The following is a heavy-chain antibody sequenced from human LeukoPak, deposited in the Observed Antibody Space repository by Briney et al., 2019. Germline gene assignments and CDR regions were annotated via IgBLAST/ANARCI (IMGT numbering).Heavy chain of an antibody. CDR3: ARRAYSSGFDYIDY. J-gene: IGHJ4*02. V-gene: IGHV4-59*08. CDR2: IYYSGST. D-gene: IGHD6-19*01. Sequence: PSETLSLTCTVSGGSISSYYWSWIRQPPEKGLELIGFIYYSGSTSYNPSLKSRVTISVDTSKSQFSLKLSSVIAADTAVYYCARRAYSSGFDYIDYWGQGSLVTVSS. CDR1: GGSISSYY.